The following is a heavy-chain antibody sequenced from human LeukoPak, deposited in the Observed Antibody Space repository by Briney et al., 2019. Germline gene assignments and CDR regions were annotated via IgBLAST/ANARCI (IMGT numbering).Heavy chain of an antibody. CDR3: ATGYSSTTGSVY. D-gene: IGHD6-13*01. V-gene: IGHV1-24*01. Sequence: GASVKVSCKVSGYTLTELSMHWVRQAPGKGLEWMGGFDPEDGETIYAQKFQGRVTMTEDTSTDTAYMELSSLRSEDTAVYYCATGYSSTTGSVYWGQGTLVTVSS. CDR2: FDPEDGET. J-gene: IGHJ4*02. CDR1: GYTLTELS.